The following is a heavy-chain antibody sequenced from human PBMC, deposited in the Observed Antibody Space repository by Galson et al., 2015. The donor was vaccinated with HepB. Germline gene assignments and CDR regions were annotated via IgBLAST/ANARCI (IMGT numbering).Heavy chain of an antibody. J-gene: IGHJ4*02. CDR2: TSYDGANK. D-gene: IGHD6-19*01. CDR1: GFTFSDYG. V-gene: IGHV3-30*18. Sequence: SLRLSCAASGFTFSDYGMHWVRQAPGRGLEWVAATSYDGANKDYADSVQGRFIISRDNSRNTLYLEMNSLRPADTAFYFCAKERHPWLVKSTFAHWGQGTLLTVSS. CDR3: AKERHPWLVKSTFAH.